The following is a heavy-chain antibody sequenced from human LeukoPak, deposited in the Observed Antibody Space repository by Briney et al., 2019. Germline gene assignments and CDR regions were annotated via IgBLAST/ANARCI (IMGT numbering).Heavy chain of an antibody. CDR3: AGDRITMVRGVISWFDP. Sequence: VASVKVSCKASGYTFTGYYMHWVRQAPGQGLEWMGRINPNSGGTNYAQKFQGRVTMTRDTSISTTYMELSRLRSDDTAVYYCAGDRITMVRGVISWFDPWGQGTLVTVSS. CDR1: GYTFTGYY. D-gene: IGHD3-10*01. V-gene: IGHV1-2*06. CDR2: INPNSGGT. J-gene: IGHJ5*02.